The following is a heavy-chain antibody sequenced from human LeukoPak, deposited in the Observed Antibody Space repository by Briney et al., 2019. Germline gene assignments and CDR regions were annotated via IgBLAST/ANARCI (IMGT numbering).Heavy chain of an antibody. CDR2: ISDTGAGT. D-gene: IGHD6-19*01. V-gene: IGHV3-23*01. J-gene: IGHJ4*02. Sequence: GGSLRLSCTASGFTFSSPAMSWVRQAPGKGLEWVSGISDTGAGTSYADSVKGRFTISRDNSYNTLYLQMNTLRAEDTAVYYCVSRGWYRGLYYFDYWGQGTLVTVSS. CDR1: GFTFSSPA. CDR3: VSRGWYRGLYYFDY.